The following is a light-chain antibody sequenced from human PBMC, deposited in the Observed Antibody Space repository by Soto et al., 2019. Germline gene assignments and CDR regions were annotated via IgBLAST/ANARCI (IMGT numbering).Light chain of an antibody. Sequence: SVLTKPSSGNGFPGQSSAISYTRTSSDVGGHDSVSWYQQHPGKAPKLMIYNVSNRPSGVSNRFSGSKSGNTASLTISGLLAEDEADYFCTSYTSASTYVFGAGTKVTVL. CDR2: NVS. J-gene: IGLJ1*01. V-gene: IGLV2-14*01. CDR3: TSYTSASTYV. CDR1: SSDVGGHDS.